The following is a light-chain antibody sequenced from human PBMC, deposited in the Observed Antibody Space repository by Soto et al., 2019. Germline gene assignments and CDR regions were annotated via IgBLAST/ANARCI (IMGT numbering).Light chain of an antibody. V-gene: IGLV3-1*01. CDR2: QDG. CDR3: QAWDSSTEV. CDR1: KLGDKY. J-gene: IGLJ1*01. Sequence: SYELTQPPSVSVSPGQTASITCSGDKLGDKYASWYQQKPGQSPVLVIYQDGKRPSGVPERFSGSNSGNTATLTISETQAMDEADYYCQAWDSSTEVFGTGTKATVL.